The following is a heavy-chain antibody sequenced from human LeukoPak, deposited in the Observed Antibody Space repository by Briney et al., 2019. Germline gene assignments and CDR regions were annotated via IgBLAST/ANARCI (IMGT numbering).Heavy chain of an antibody. CDR3: ARDLATLGMDV. CDR1: GFTFSSYG. V-gene: IGHV3-30*01. Sequence: PGRSLRLSCAASGFTFSSYGMHWVRQAPGKGLEWVAGISYDGSKKYYADSVKGRFTISRDNSNNTLSLQVNSLRPEDTAVYYCARDLATLGMDVWGKGTTVTVSS. CDR2: ISYDGSKK. D-gene: IGHD5-12*01. J-gene: IGHJ6*04.